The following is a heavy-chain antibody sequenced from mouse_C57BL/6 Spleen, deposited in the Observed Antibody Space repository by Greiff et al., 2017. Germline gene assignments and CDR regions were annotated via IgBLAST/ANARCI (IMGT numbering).Heavy chain of an antibody. J-gene: IGHJ3*01. D-gene: IGHD2-12*01. CDR3: AREGDYNYDVGAGFAY. Sequence: VQLQQSGAELVKPGASVKISCIASGYAFSSYWMNWVKQRPGKGLEWIGQIYPGDGDTTYNGKFKGKATLTAAKSSSTAYMQSSSLTSKDTAVEFCAREGDYNYDVGAGFAYWGQGTLVTVSA. CDR1: GYAFSSYW. V-gene: IGHV1-80*01. CDR2: IYPGDGDT.